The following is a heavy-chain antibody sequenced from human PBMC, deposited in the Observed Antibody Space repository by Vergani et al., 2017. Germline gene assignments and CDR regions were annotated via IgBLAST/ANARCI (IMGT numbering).Heavy chain of an antibody. J-gene: IGHJ6*03. D-gene: IGHD2-2*01. CDR2: IYYSGST. V-gene: IGHV4-59*01. CDR1: GGSISSYY. Sequence: QVQLQESGPGLVKPSETLSLTCTVPGGSISSYYWSWIRQPPGKGLEWIGYIYYSGSTNYNPSLKSRVTISVDTSKNQFSLKLSSVTAADTAVYYCARLVVPAAADYYYMDVWGKGTTVTVSS. CDR3: ARLVVPAAADYYYMDV.